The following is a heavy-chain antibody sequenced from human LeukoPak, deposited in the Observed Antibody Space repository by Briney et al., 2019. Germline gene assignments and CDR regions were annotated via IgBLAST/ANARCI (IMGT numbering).Heavy chain of an antibody. CDR1: GFTVSSNY. J-gene: IGHJ6*03. CDR3: ARGSTSSSDMDV. Sequence: PGGSLRLSCAASGFTVSSNYMSWVRQAPGKGLEWVSVIYSGGNTYYADSVKGRFTISRDNSKNTLYLQMNSLRAEDTAVYYCARGSTSSSDMDVWGKGTTVTVSS. CDR2: IYSGGNT. V-gene: IGHV3-53*01. D-gene: IGHD2-2*01.